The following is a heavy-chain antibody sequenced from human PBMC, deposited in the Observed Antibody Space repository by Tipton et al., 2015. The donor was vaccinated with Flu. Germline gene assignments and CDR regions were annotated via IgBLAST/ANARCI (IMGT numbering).Heavy chain of an antibody. CDR1: GGSFSGYY. V-gene: IGHV4-34*01. CDR3: ARHSTGRVLDY. D-gene: IGHD4-17*01. CDR2: INHSGST. Sequence: TLSPTCAVYGGSFSGYYWSWIRQPPGKGLEWIGEINHSGSTNYNPSLKSRVTISVDTSKNQFSLKLSSVTAADTAVYYCARHSTGRVLDYWGQGTLVTVSS. J-gene: IGHJ4*02.